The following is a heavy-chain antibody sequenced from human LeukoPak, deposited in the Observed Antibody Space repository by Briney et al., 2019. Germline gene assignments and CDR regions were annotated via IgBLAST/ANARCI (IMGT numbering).Heavy chain of an antibody. CDR1: GFTFSSYE. CDR3: ASGTFGELL. V-gene: IGHV3-48*03. CDR2: ISSSGSTI. J-gene: IGHJ4*02. Sequence: PGGSLRLSCAASGFTFSSYEMNWVRQAPGKGLEWLSYISSSGSTIYYADSVKGRFTISRDNAKNSLYLQMNSLRAEDTAVYYCASGTFGELLWGQGTLVTVSS. D-gene: IGHD3-10*01.